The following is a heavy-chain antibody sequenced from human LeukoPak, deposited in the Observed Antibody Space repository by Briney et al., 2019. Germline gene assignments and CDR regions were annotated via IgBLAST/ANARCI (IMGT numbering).Heavy chain of an antibody. Sequence: SETLSLTCAVYGGSFSGYYWSWIRQPPGKGPEWIGEINHSGGTNYNPSLKSRVTISVDTSKNQFSLKLSSVTAADTAVYYCARGPVVVVPAANGGDFDYWGQGTLVTVSS. CDR3: ARGPVVVVPAANGGDFDY. D-gene: IGHD2-2*01. V-gene: IGHV4-34*01. J-gene: IGHJ4*02. CDR1: GGSFSGYY. CDR2: INHSGGT.